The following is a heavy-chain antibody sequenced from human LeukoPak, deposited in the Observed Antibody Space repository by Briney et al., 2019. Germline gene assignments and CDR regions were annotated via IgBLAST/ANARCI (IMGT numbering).Heavy chain of an antibody. CDR2: IYYRGST. J-gene: IGHJ4*02. Sequence: LETLSLTCTVSGGSISRSSYYWGWIRQPPGKGLEWIGSIYYRGSTYYNPSLKSRVTISVDTSKNQFSLKLSSVTAADTAVYYCASLWFGELFRSYFDSWGQGTVVTVSS. CDR1: GGSISRSSYY. CDR3: ASLWFGELFRSYFDS. D-gene: IGHD3-10*01. V-gene: IGHV4-39*01.